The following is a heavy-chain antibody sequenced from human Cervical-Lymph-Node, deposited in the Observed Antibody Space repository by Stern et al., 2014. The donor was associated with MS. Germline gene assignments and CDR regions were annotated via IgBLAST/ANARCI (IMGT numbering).Heavy chain of an antibody. D-gene: IGHD6-13*01. CDR3: AHRRYSSSWYDYNWFDP. V-gene: IGHV2-5*02. CDR1: GFSLSTSGVG. CDR2: IYWEYDK. Sequence: QITLKESGPTLVKPTQTLTLTCTFSGFSLSTSGVGVGWIRQPPGKALEWLALIYWEYDKRLRPALKSSLTITNDTSKTQVVLTMTNMDPVDTATYYCAHRRYSSSWYDYNWFDPWGQGTLVTVSS. J-gene: IGHJ5*02.